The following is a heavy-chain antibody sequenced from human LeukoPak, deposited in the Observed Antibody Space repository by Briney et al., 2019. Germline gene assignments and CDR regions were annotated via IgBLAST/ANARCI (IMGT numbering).Heavy chain of an antibody. CDR3: ARTSRSGSRNYDFWSGRYDASDI. Sequence: GGSLRLSCAASGFTFSDYYMSWIRQAPGKGLEWVSYISSSGSTIYYADSVKGRFTISRDNAKNSLYLQMNSLRAEDTAVYYCARTSRSGSRNYDFWSGRYDASDIWGQGTMVTVSS. J-gene: IGHJ3*02. V-gene: IGHV3-11*01. D-gene: IGHD3-3*01. CDR2: ISSSGSTI. CDR1: GFTFSDYY.